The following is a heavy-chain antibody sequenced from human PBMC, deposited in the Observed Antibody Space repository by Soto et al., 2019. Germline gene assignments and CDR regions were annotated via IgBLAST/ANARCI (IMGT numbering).Heavy chain of an antibody. CDR3: ARDRQWLEWWFDP. J-gene: IGHJ5*02. D-gene: IGHD6-19*01. Sequence: GGSLRLSCAASGFTFSSYGMHWVRQAPGKGLEWVAVIWYDGSNKYYADSVKGRFTISRDNSKNTLYLQMNSLRAEDTAVYYCARDRQWLEWWFDPWGQGTLVTVSS. CDR1: GFTFSSYG. CDR2: IWYDGSNK. V-gene: IGHV3-33*01.